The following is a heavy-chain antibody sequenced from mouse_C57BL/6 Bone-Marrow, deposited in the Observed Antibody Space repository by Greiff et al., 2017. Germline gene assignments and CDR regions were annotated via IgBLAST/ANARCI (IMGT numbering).Heavy chain of an antibody. D-gene: IGHD2-5*01. J-gene: IGHJ1*03. CDR2: IFPGSGST. V-gene: IGHV1-56*01. CDR3: ARPYYSNYWYFDV. CDR1: GYTFTSHW. Sequence: VMLVESGPELVRPGASVKISCKAPGYTFTSHWMQWVRQRPGQGLEWIGEIFPGSGSTNYNEKFKSKATLTVDTSSSTAYMQLSSLTSEDSAVYYCARPYYSNYWYFDVWGTGTTVTVSS.